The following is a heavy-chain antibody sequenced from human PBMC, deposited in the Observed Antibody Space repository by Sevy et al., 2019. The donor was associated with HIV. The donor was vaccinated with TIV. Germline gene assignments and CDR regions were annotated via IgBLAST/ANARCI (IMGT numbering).Heavy chain of an antibody. J-gene: IGHJ6*02. CDR1: GFTFSSAW. V-gene: IGHV3-15*01. CDR2: IKSEFDGGAI. CDR3: ITDPAYRGYDEEVINYYFYGMDV. D-gene: IGHD5-12*01. Sequence: GGSLRLSCTASGFTFSSAWMSWVRQAPGKGLEWVGRIKSEFDGGAIDYAAPVKGRFSISREDSKTTVYLQMNSLKTDDTAVYYCITDPAYRGYDEEVINYYFYGMDVWGQGTTVTVSS.